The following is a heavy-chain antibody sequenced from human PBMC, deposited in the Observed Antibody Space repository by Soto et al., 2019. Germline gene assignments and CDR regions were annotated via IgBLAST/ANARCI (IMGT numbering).Heavy chain of an antibody. J-gene: IGHJ6*02. Sequence: PGESLKISCKGSGYSFTSYWIGWVRQMPGKGLEWMGIIYPGDSDTRYSPSFQGQVTISADKSISTAYLQWSSLKASDTAMYYCARDGTGSYYYYYGMDVWGQGTKVTVSS. CDR1: GYSFTSYW. CDR3: ARDGTGSYYYYYGMDV. D-gene: IGHD3-10*01. CDR2: IYPGDSDT. V-gene: IGHV5-51*01.